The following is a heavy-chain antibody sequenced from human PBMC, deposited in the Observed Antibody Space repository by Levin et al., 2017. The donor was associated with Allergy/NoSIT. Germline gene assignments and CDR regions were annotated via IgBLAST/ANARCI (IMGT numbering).Heavy chain of an antibody. CDR3: AKDSGYSGYDPAMTRGNSYGPIDH. D-gene: IGHD5-12*01. CDR1: GFSFATDA. CDR2: ISYDGSLK. J-gene: IGHJ4*02. V-gene: IGHV3-30*18. Sequence: QTGGSLRLSCVVSGFSFATDAMHWVRQAPGKGLEWVAVISYDGSLKFYADSVKGRFTISRDNSKNTLYLQMNSLRPEDTAVYYCAKDSGYSGYDPAMTRGNSYGPIDHWGQGILVTVSS.